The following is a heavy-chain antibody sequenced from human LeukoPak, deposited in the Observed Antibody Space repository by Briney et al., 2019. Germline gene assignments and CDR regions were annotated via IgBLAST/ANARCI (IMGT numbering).Heavy chain of an antibody. D-gene: IGHD3-9*01. Sequence: PSETLSLTCTVSGGSINSSNHYWGWIRQPPGKGLEWIGEINHSGSTNYNPSLKSRVTISVDTSKNQFSLKLSSVTAADTAVYYCARRGHGIDILTGQAYKYYFDYWGQGTLVTVSS. V-gene: IGHV4-39*07. J-gene: IGHJ4*02. CDR1: GGSINSSNHY. CDR2: INHSGST. CDR3: ARRGHGIDILTGQAYKYYFDY.